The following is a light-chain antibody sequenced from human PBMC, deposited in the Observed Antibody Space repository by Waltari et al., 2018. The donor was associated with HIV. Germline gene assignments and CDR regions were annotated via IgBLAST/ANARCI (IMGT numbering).Light chain of an antibody. Sequence: QSALTQPASVSGSPGQSITISCTGSSSDVGSYNLVSWYQQHPVKAPKLMIYEGIKRPSGVSNRFSGSESGNTASLTISGLQAEDEADYYCCSYAGSSNWVFGGGTKLTVL. CDR3: CSYAGSSNWV. J-gene: IGLJ3*02. V-gene: IGLV2-23*01. CDR1: SSDVGSYNL. CDR2: EGI.